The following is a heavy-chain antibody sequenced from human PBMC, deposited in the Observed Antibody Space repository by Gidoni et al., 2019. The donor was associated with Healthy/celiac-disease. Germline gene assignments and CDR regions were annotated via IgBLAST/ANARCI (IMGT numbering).Heavy chain of an antibody. J-gene: IGHJ3*02. CDR1: GFTFDDYA. CDR3: AKDTMALWTGVVGPDAFDI. V-gene: IGHV3-9*01. Sequence: EVQLVESGGGLVQPGRSLRLSCAASGFTFDDYAMHWVRQAPGKGLEWVSGISWNSGSIGYADSVKGRFTISRDNAKNSLYLQMNSLRAEDTALYYCAKDTMALWTGVVGPDAFDIWGQGTMVTVSS. D-gene: IGHD7-27*01. CDR2: ISWNSGSI.